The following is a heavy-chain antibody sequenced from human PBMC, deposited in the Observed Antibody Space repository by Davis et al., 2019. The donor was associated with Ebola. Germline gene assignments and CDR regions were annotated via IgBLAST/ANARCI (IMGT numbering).Heavy chain of an antibody. V-gene: IGHV4-39*01. CDR1: GGSISTSSYY. CDR2: IYYSGST. Sequence: SQTLSLTCTVSGGSISTSSYYWGWIRQPPGKGLEWIGSIYYSGSTYYNPSLKSRVTISVDTSKNQFSLNLSSVTAADTAVYYCASRGDYGDYGPDYWGQGTLVTVSS. CDR3: ASRGDYGDYGPDY. D-gene: IGHD4-17*01. J-gene: IGHJ4*02.